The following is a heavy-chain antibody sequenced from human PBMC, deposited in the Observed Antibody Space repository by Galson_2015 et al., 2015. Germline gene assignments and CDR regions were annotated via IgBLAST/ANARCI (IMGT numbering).Heavy chain of an antibody. Sequence: LRLSCAASGFTFSSCGMHWVRQAPGKGLEWVALISDEGSIKEYADSVKGRFTISRDNSKNTLSLQMNSLRAEDTAIYYCAKDNEGYCSDGHCYSYYYYGMDVWGQ. J-gene: IGHJ6*02. V-gene: IGHV3-30*18. CDR3: AKDNEGYCSDGHCYSYYYYGMDV. D-gene: IGHD2-15*01. CDR2: ISDEGSIK. CDR1: GFTFSSCG.